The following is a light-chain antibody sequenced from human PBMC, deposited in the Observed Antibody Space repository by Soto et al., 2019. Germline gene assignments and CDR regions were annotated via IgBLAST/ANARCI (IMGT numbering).Light chain of an antibody. CDR3: QHFGDSPIT. V-gene: IGKV3D-15*01. J-gene: IGKJ5*01. CDR2: DAS. CDR1: QSVSSN. Sequence: EIVMTQSPATLSVSPGERATLSCRTSQSVSSNLAWYQQKPGQAPRLLISDASFRATGVPARFGGSGSGTEFTLTISRLEPEDFAVYYCQHFGDSPITFGQGHDWRL.